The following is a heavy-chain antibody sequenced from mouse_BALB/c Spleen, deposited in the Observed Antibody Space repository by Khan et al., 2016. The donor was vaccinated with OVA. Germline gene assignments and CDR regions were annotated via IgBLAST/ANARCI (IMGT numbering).Heavy chain of an antibody. CDR3: ARWNYRYDGYFDY. D-gene: IGHD2-14*01. Sequence: EVELVESGPSLVKPSQTLFLTCSVTGDSITSGYWNWIRKFPGNKLEYMGYISSSDSTFYNPSLKSRISITRDPSKNQYYLQLNSVTTEDTATYYCARWNYRYDGYFDYWGQGTTLTVSS. CDR1: GDSITSGY. J-gene: IGHJ2*01. CDR2: ISSSDST. V-gene: IGHV3-8*02.